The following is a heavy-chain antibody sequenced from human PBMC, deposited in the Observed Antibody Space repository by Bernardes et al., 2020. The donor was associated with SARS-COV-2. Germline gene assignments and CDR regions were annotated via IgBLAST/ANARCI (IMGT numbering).Heavy chain of an antibody. CDR3: SRGSAAVVSHFMLLCANWYRNN. V-gene: IGHV4-34*01. CDR2: INDSGST. Sequence: SETLSLTCAVYSGSFSGYYWSWIRQPPGKGLEWIGDINDSGSTNYNPALKSRVPISVDPSKTQFSLQLNSVTAADTAVYYCSRGSAAVVSHFMLLCANWYRNNWGRGTLFTVSA. J-gene: IGHJ2*01. D-gene: IGHD2-2*01. CDR1: SGSFSGYY.